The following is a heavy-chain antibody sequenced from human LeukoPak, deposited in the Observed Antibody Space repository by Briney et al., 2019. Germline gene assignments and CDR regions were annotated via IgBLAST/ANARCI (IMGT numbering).Heavy chain of an antibody. CDR2: ISSSISNI. J-gene: IGHJ4*02. CDR3: ARLDTRMTPTATGQGDY. Sequence: VGSLRLSCAASGFSFSTYSMNSVRLAPGKGLECVSSISSSISNIYYADSVKGRFTISRDNAKNSLYLQMNSLRAEDTAVYYCARLDTRMTPTATGQGDYWGQGSLVTVSS. V-gene: IGHV3-21*01. CDR1: GFSFSTYS. D-gene: IGHD1-1*01.